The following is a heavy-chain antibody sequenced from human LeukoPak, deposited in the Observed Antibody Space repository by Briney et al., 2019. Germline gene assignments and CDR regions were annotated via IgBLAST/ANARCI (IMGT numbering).Heavy chain of an antibody. V-gene: IGHV3-23*01. CDR2: ISGGGGST. Sequence: GGSLRLSCTASGFTFSDYGMNWVRQAPGKGLEWVSVISGGGGSTYYADSVMGRFTISRDNSKDTLYLQMNSLRAEDTAVYYCAKDGGSLGEVRNWGQGTLVTVSS. D-gene: IGHD3-16*01. CDR3: AKDGGSLGEVRN. CDR1: GFTFSDYG. J-gene: IGHJ4*02.